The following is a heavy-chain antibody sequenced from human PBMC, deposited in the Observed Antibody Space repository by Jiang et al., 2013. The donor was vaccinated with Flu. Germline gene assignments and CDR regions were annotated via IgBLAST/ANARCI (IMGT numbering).Heavy chain of an antibody. V-gene: IGHV5-51*01. CDR2: IYPGDSDT. D-gene: IGHD2-21*02. J-gene: IGHJ4*02. Sequence: SFTSYWIGWVRQMPGKGLEWMGIIYPGDSDTRYSPSFQGQVTISADKSISTAYLQWSSLKASDTAMYYCARALQDIVVVTATPFDYWGQGTLVTVSS. CDR1: SFTSYW. CDR3: ARALQDIVVVTATPFDY.